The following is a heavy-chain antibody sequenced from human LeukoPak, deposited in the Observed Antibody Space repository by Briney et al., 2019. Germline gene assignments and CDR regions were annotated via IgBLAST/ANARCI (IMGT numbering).Heavy chain of an antibody. J-gene: IGHJ3*01. V-gene: IGHV3-7*01. CDR3: VSLRVSTVRDSFDL. CDR2: IKKDGSLK. CDR1: GFAFDIYW. D-gene: IGHD3-10*01. Sequence: GGSLRLSCAASGFAFDIYWMTWVRQAPGKGLEWVANIKKDGSLKQYVDAVRGRFTVSRDNAKNSLYLQMNSLGADDAALYYCVSLRVSTVRDSFDLWGQGTMVTVSS.